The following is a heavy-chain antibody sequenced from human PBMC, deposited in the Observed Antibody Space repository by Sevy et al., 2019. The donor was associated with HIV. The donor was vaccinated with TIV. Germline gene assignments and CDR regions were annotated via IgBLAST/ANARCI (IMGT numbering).Heavy chain of an antibody. J-gene: IGHJ4*02. V-gene: IGHV4-59*01. CDR1: GGSISSYY. CDR2: IYYSGST. CDR3: AREGGDYEYYFDY. Sequence: SETLSLTCTVSGGSISSYYWSWIRQPPGKGLEWIGYIYYSGSTNYNPSLKSRVTISVDTSKNQFSLKLSSVIAADTAVYYCAREGGDYEYYFDYWGQGTLVTVSS. D-gene: IGHD4-17*01.